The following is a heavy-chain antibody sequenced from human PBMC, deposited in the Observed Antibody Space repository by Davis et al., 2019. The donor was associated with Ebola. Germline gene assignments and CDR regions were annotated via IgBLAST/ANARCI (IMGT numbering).Heavy chain of an antibody. CDR3: AKASKSGGIWYFDL. J-gene: IGHJ2*01. CDR1: GFTFRSYA. V-gene: IGHV3-23*01. CDR2: ISGTDRNT. D-gene: IGHD4-11*01. Sequence: PGGSLRLSCAASGFTFRSYAMSWVRQAPGEGLEWVSGISGTDRNTYYIDSVRGRFTISRDNSKNTLYLQMDSLRIEDTAVYYCAKASKSGGIWYFDLWGRGTLVTVSS.